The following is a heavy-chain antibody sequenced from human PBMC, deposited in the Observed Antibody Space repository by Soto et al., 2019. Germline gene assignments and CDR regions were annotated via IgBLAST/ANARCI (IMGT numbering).Heavy chain of an antibody. CDR3: ARESYSGGIWSFDL. CDR2: AYSTGST. J-gene: IGHJ2*01. Sequence: QVHLQESGPGLVKPSETLSLTCTVSGGSITNHYWSWIRQPAGKELEWIGRAYSTGSTNYKPSLRSPVTMSLDTSKMQFSLQLTSVTAADTALYYCARESYSGGIWSFDLWGCGTLVTVSS. V-gene: IGHV4-4*07. CDR1: GGSITNHY. D-gene: IGHD6-19*01.